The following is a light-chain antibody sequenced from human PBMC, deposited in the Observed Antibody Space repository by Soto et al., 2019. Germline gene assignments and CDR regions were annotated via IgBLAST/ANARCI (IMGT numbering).Light chain of an antibody. Sequence: DIQMTQSPSSLSASVGDRVTITFRASQSIRTSLNWYQQKPGEAPKLLIYVASRLQSGVPSRFSGSGSGTDFTLSISRLEPEDFAVYYCQHYGGSFIFGPGTKVDTK. CDR3: QHYGGSFI. J-gene: IGKJ3*01. CDR2: VAS. V-gene: IGKV1-39*01. CDR1: QSIRTS.